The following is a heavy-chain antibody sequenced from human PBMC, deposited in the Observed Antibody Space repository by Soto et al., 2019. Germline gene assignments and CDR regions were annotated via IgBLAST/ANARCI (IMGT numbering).Heavy chain of an antibody. CDR2: VYYSGST. V-gene: IGHV4-59*11. CDR1: GGYISNHY. CDR3: VRDYLLTGFDP. J-gene: IGHJ5*02. Sequence: SETLSLTCTVSGGYISNHYWTWVRQPPGKGLEWIGYVYYSGSTNYNPSLESRVTISIDASKNQFSLKMKSVTAADTAVYYCVRDYLLTGFDPWGQGALVTVSS. D-gene: IGHD3-9*01.